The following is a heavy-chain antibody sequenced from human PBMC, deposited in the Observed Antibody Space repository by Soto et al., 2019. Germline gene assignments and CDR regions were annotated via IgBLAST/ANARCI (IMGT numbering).Heavy chain of an antibody. D-gene: IGHD3-22*01. Sequence: GGSLRLSCGASGFSFSSYGMHWVRQTPGKGLEWVAVISYDGNNKYYADPVKGRFTISRDNSKNTLYLQMNSLRVEDTAVYYCAQDLKFYHRSGYGMDVWGQGTTVTVSS. CDR1: GFSFSSYG. CDR2: ISYDGNNK. V-gene: IGHV3-30*18. J-gene: IGHJ6*02. CDR3: AQDLKFYHRSGYGMDV.